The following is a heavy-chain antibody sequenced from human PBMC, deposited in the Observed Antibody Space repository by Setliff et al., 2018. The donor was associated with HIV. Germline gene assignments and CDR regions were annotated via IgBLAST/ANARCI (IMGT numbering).Heavy chain of an antibody. Sequence: PSETLSLTCSVSGGSIRGTSFYWGWIRQPPGKGMEWIGSIYYSGNTYYNPSLKSRVTISVDTSKNQFSLKLSSVTAADTAVYYCARPFDWGSSHPLGYWSQGTLVTVSS. D-gene: IGHD3-9*01. J-gene: IGHJ4*02. CDR2: IYYSGNT. CDR3: ARPFDWGSSHPLGY. V-gene: IGHV4-39*01. CDR1: GGSIRGTSFY.